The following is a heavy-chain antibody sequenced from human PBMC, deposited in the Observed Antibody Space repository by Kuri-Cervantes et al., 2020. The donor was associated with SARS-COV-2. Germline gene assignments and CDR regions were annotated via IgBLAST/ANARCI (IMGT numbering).Heavy chain of an antibody. Sequence: SVKVSCKASEYTFTSYDINWVRQAPGQGLEWVGGITPVFGPVHYAQSFQGRVTITADESTRTVYMELSSLRSDDTAVYYCARASRLAAPYNYFYYYLDGWGKGTTVTVSS. J-gene: IGHJ6*03. CDR2: ITPVFGPV. CDR1: EYTFTSYD. D-gene: IGHD6-13*01. CDR3: ARASRLAAPYNYFYYYLDG. V-gene: IGHV1-69*13.